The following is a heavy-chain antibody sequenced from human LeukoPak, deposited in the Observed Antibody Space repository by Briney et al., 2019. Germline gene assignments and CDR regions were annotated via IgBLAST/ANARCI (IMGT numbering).Heavy chain of an antibody. D-gene: IGHD2-15*01. CDR3: AGGTTGFDY. Sequence: GASVKVSCKVSGYTLTELSMHWVRQAPGKGLEWMGGFDPEDGETIYAQKFQGRVTITADESTSTAYMELSSLRSEDTAVYYCAGGTTGFDYWGQGTLVTVSS. CDR1: GYTLTELS. V-gene: IGHV1-24*01. CDR2: FDPEDGET. J-gene: IGHJ4*02.